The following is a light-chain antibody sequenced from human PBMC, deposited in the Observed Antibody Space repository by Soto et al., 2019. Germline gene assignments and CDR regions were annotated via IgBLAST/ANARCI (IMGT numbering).Light chain of an antibody. CDR2: AAS. Sequence: DIQMTHSPSSLSASIGDRVTITCRASQSISSYLSWYQQKPGKAPKLLIYAASTLQSGVPSRFSGSGSGTDFTLTISSLQPEDFATYYCQKSYRTLWKCGQGTKGDIK. J-gene: IGKJ1*01. CDR1: QSISSY. CDR3: QKSYRTLWK. V-gene: IGKV1-39*01.